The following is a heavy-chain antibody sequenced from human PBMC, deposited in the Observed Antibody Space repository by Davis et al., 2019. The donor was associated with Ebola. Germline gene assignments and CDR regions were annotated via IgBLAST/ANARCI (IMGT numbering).Heavy chain of an antibody. CDR2: MSGDHLYT. CDR3: AKDTSNIWFDI. J-gene: IGHJ3*02. Sequence: GESLKISCEASGFTFTDYYMTWIRQAPGKGLEWVSYMSGDHLYTNYADSVRGRFTISRDNSKNTLYLQMNGLRVEDTAIYYCAKDTSNIWFDIWGQGTNVTVSS. CDR1: GFTFTDYY. V-gene: IGHV3-11*05. D-gene: IGHD1-26*01.